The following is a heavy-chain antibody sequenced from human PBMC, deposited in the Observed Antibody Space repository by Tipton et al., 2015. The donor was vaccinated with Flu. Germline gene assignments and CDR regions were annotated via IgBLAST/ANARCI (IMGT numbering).Heavy chain of an antibody. CDR2: ISWDSGDM. D-gene: IGHD2-2*01. Sequence: SLRLSCAASGFTFDDYSLHWVRQAPGKGLEWVSGISWDSGDMGYADSVKGRFTISRDNAKNSLYLQMNRLRAEDTALYYCYVCCSRDWSPDSDFDYWGQGTLVTVSS. V-gene: IGHV3-9*01. J-gene: IGHJ4*02. CDR3: YVCCSRDWSPDSDFDY. CDR1: GFTFDDYS.